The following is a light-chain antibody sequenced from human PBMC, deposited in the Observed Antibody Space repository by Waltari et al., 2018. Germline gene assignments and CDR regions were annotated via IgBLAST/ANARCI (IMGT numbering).Light chain of an antibody. CDR3: QQRKTWPIT. CDR1: QSVSSF. CDR2: DAS. V-gene: IGKV3-11*01. Sequence: EIVLTQSPATLSLSPGERATLSCRASQSVSSFLAWYQQKRGQAPRLFIYDASTTATGSPARFSGSGSGTDFTLTISSLEPEDFAVYYCQQRKTWPITFGQGTRLEIK. J-gene: IGKJ5*01.